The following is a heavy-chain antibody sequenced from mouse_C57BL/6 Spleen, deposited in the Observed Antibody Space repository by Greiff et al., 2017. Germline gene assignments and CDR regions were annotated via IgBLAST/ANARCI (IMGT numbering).Heavy chain of an antibody. V-gene: IGHV1-74*01. CDR1: GYTFTSYW. Sequence: VQLQQPGAELVKPGASVKVSCKASGYTFTSYWMHWVKQRPGQGLEWIGRIHPSDSATYYNQKFKGQATLTVDKSSSTAYMPLSSLTSEDSAVYYCAIPPLFTTVVATYWYFDFWGTGTTVTVSS. CDR2: IHPSDSAT. J-gene: IGHJ1*03. D-gene: IGHD1-1*01. CDR3: AIPPLFTTVVATYWYFDF.